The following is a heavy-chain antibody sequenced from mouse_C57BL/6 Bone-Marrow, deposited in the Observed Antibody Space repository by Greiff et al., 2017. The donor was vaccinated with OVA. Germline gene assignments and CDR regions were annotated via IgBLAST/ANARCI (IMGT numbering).Heavy chain of an antibody. CDR1: GFTFSSYG. CDR2: ISSGGSYT. CDR3: ARQDGSRGAWFAY. Sequence: EVQRVESGGDLVKPGGSLKLSCAASGFTFSSYGMSWVRQTPDKRLEWVATISSGGSYTYYPDSVKGRFTISRDNAKNTLYLQMSSLKSEDTAMYYCARQDGSRGAWFAYWGQGTTLTVSS. D-gene: IGHD1-1*01. J-gene: IGHJ2*01. V-gene: IGHV5-6*01.